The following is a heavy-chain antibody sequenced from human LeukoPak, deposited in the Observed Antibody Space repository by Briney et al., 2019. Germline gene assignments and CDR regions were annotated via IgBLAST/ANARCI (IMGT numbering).Heavy chain of an antibody. J-gene: IGHJ5*02. Sequence: ASVTVSCKASGYSFTSYDNNWVRQATGQGPEWMGWMNPNSGNTGYAQKFQGRVTMTRNTSISTAYMELSSLRPEDTAVYYWARAPVKKYYDFSNWFDPWGQGTLVTVSS. D-gene: IGHD3-3*01. CDR2: MNPNSGNT. CDR3: ARAPVKKYYDFSNWFDP. CDR1: GYSFTSYD. V-gene: IGHV1-8*01.